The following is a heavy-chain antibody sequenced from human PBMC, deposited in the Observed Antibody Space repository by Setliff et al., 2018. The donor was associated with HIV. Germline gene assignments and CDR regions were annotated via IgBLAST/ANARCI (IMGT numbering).Heavy chain of an antibody. CDR3: ARDRTARSWFDP. CDR2: FDPEDGET. D-gene: IGHD6-25*01. CDR1: GYTFTSSY. V-gene: IGHV1-46*01. J-gene: IGHJ5*02. Sequence: ASVKVSCKASGYTFTSSYIHWVRQAPGKGLEWMGGFDPEDGETIYAQKFQGRVTMTRDTSTSTVHMELSSLRSEDTAVYYCARDRTARSWFDPWGQGTLVTVSS.